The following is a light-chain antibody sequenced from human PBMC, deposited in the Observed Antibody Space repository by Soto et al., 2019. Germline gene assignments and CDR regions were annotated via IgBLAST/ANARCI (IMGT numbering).Light chain of an antibody. CDR2: AAS. Sequence: DIQLTQSPSFLSPYNDESVTITCRASQVISTSLAWYQVKPGKAPKLLIYAASTLESGVPSRFSATVSGTEFSLTITCLQPEDFAPYYCQHLSDPLITFGHVTRLEI. CDR1: QVISTS. J-gene: IGKJ5*01. V-gene: IGKV1-9*01. CDR3: QHLSDPLIT.